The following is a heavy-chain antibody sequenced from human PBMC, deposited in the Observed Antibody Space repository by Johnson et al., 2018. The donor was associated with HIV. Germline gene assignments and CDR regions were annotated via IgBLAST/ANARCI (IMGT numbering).Heavy chain of an antibody. D-gene: IGHD5-18*01. J-gene: IGHJ3*02. Sequence: QVQLVESGGGLVQPGRSLRLSCTASGFTLGDYAMSWFRQAPGKGLEWVAVISYDGSNKYYADSVKGRFTISRDNSKNTLYLQMNSLRAEDTAVYYCARVPITYSYGYTDDAFDIWGQGTMVTVSS. CDR1: GFTLGDYA. V-gene: IGHV3-30-3*01. CDR3: ARVPITYSYGYTDDAFDI. CDR2: ISYDGSNK.